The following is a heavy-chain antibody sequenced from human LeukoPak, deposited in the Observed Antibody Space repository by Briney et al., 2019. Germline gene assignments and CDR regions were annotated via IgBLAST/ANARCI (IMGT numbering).Heavy chain of an antibody. Sequence: PSETLSLTCTVSGDSVNNYYWSWIRLTPGRGLEWVGSVYYNGDTNYNPSLMSRVTISVDASKNQFSLRLTSVTAADTAVYYCARPGMTMLPHWYFDLWGRGTLLIVSS. CDR3: ARPGMTMLPHWYFDL. V-gene: IGHV4-59*02. D-gene: IGHD1-14*01. CDR2: VYYNGDT. J-gene: IGHJ2*01. CDR1: GDSVNNYY.